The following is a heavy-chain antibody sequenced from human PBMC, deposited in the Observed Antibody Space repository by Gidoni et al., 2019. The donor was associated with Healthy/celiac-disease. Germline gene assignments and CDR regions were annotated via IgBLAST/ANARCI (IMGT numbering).Heavy chain of an antibody. CDR2: ISSSSSYI. V-gene: IGHV3-21*01. CDR3: ARDRLGEYYFDY. D-gene: IGHD3-16*01. Sequence: EVQLVESGGGLVKPGGSLRLSCAASGFTFSSYSMNWVRQAPGKGLEWVSSISSSSSYIYYADSVKGRFTISRDNAKNSLYLQMNSLRAEDTAVYYCARDRLGEYYFDYWGQGTLVTVSS. J-gene: IGHJ4*02. CDR1: GFTFSSYS.